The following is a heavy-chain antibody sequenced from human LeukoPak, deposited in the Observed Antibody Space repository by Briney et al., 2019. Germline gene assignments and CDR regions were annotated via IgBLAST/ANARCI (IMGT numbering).Heavy chain of an antibody. Sequence: SSETLSLTCTVSGGSTSSYYWSWIRQPPGKGLEWIGYIYYSGSTNYNPSLKSRVTISVDTSKNQFSLKLSSVSAADTAVYYWARTTYCSSTSCYSGYYYYYMDVWGKGTRVTVSS. D-gene: IGHD2-2*01. CDR3: ARTTYCSSTSCYSGYYYYYMDV. V-gene: IGHV4-59*01. CDR2: IYYSGST. J-gene: IGHJ6*03. CDR1: GGSTSSYY.